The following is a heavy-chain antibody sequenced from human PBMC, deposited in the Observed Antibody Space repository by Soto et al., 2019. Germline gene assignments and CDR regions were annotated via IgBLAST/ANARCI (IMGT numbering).Heavy chain of an antibody. CDR3: AHRRIAMTQNWFDP. D-gene: IGHD6-13*01. J-gene: IGHJ5*02. Sequence: QITLKESGPTLVKPTQTLTLTCTFSGFSLSASGVGVGWIRQPPGKALEWLALIYWDDDKRYSPSLKSRLTITKDTSKKQVVLTMTNMDPAVTATYYCAHRRIAMTQNWFDPWGQGTLVTVSS. V-gene: IGHV2-5*02. CDR2: IYWDDDK. CDR1: GFSLSASGVG.